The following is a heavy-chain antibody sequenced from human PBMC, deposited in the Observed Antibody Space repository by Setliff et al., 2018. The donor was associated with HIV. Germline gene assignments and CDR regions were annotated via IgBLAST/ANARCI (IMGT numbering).Heavy chain of an antibody. CDR3: VSHPWGVSGWSAVYFKN. CDR2: IKQDGSEI. Sequence: GGSLRLSCVDSGFNFRGYWMGWVRQAPGKGLEWVASIKQDGSEIYYVESVKGRFTISRDNAKNSLYLQLNRLRGEDTAMYYCVSHPWGVSGWSAVYFKNWGQGTLVTV. J-gene: IGHJ1*01. D-gene: IGHD6-19*01. CDR1: GFNFRGYW. V-gene: IGHV3-7*01.